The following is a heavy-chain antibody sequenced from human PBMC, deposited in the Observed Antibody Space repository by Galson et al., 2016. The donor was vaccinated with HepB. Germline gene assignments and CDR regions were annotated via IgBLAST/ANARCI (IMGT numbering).Heavy chain of an antibody. D-gene: IGHD5-18*01. Sequence: LSLTCTVSGGSISGYYWSWFRQSPGKGLEWIAYIYHGGSTKYIPSLKSRMTISADTSKKDFSLKLSSVTAADTAVYYCARQRYSYGAFDNWGPGTLVTVSS. CDR3: ARQRYSYGAFDN. CDR1: GGSISGYY. CDR2: IYHGGST. V-gene: IGHV4-59*08. J-gene: IGHJ4*02.